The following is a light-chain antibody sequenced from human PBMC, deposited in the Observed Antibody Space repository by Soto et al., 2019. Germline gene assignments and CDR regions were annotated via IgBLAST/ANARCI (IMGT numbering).Light chain of an antibody. CDR1: QSVLYSSNTKNY. CDR2: WAS. CDR3: QQYYRTFT. J-gene: IGKJ3*01. V-gene: IGKV4-1*01. Sequence: DIVMTQSPDSLAVSLGERATINCKSSQSVLYSSNTKNYLAWYQQKPGQPPKLLIYWASTRESGVPDRFSGSGYGTDFTLTISSLQAEDVAVYYCQQYYRTFTFGTGTKVDIK.